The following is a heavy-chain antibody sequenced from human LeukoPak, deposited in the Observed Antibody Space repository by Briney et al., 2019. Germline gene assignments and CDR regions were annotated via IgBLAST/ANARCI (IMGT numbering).Heavy chain of an antibody. CDR3: VTQIVVVTPGAFDI. V-gene: IGHV4-39*07. CDR1: GGSISSSSYY. D-gene: IGHD3-22*01. Sequence: SETLSLTCTVSGGSISSSSYYWGWIRQPPGKGLEWIGSIYYSGSTYYNPSLKSRFTISVDTSKNQFSLKLSSVTAADTAVYYCVTQIVVVTPGAFDIWGQGTMVSVSS. J-gene: IGHJ3*02. CDR2: IYYSGST.